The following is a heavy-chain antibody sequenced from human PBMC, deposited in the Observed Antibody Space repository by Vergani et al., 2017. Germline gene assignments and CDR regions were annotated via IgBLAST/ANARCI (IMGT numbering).Heavy chain of an antibody. D-gene: IGHD2-2*01. J-gene: IGHJ4*02. Sequence: QVQPVQSGAEVKKPGASVKVSCKASGYTFTGYYMHWVRQAPGQGLEWRGWNNPNSGGTNYAQKVQGRVPMTRDTSIRTAYMELSRLRSDDTAVYYGARDRRGYGSSTSCYEGDYYFDYWGQGTLVTVSS. CDR3: ARDRRGYGSSTSCYEGDYYFDY. CDR1: GYTFTGYY. CDR2: NNPNSGGT. V-gene: IGHV1-2*02.